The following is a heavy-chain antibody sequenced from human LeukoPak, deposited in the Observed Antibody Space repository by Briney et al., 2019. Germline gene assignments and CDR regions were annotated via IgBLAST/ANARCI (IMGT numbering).Heavy chain of an antibody. V-gene: IGHV1-46*01. D-gene: IGHD3-22*01. CDR1: GYTFTSYY. CDR3: ARGSHYYDSSGSKGKSWYFDL. CDR2: INPSGGST. J-gene: IGHJ2*01. Sequence: ASVKVSCKASGYTFTSYYMHWVRQGPGQGLEWMGIINPSGGSTSYAQKFQGRVTISVDTSKNQFSLKLSSVTAADTAVYYCARGSHYYDSSGSKGKSWYFDLWGRGTLVTVSS.